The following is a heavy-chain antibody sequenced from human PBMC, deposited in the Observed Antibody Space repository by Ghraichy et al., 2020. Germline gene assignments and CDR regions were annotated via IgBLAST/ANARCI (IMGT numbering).Heavy chain of an antibody. D-gene: IGHD6-19*01. Sequence: GGSLRLSCAASGFTFSSYAMSWVRQAPGKGLEWVSAISGSGGSTYYADSVKGRFTISRDNSKNTLYLQMNSLRAEDTAVDYSAKGGGGWYFPVRWFDPWGQGTLVTVSS. J-gene: IGHJ5*02. CDR1: GFTFSSYA. V-gene: IGHV3-23*01. CDR3: AKGGGGWYFPVRWFDP. CDR2: ISGSGGST.